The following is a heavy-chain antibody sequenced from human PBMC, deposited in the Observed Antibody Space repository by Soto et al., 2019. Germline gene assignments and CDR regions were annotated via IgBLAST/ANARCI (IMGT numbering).Heavy chain of an antibody. CDR2: ISGSGGST. V-gene: IGHV3-23*01. CDR3: ARRGSGSYYDY. CDR1: GFTFSSYA. J-gene: IGHJ4*02. Sequence: EVQLLESGGGLVQPGGSLRLSCAASGFTFSSYAMRWVRQAPVKGLEWVSAISGSGGSTYYADSVKGRFTISRDNSKNTLYPQMNSLRAEDTAVYCCARRGSGSYYDYWGQGTLVTVSS. D-gene: IGHD1-26*01.